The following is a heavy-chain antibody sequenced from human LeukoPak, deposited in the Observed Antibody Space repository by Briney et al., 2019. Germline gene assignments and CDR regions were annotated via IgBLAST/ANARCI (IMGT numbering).Heavy chain of an antibody. CDR1: GYTFTSYY. D-gene: IGHD3-9*01. J-gene: IGHJ4*02. Sequence: ASVKVSCKASGYTFTSYYMHWVRQAPGQGLEWMGIINPSGGSTSYAQKFQGRVTMTRDTSTSTVYMELSSLRSEDTAVYYCAREGGDILTGYYLPVSTRFYFDYWGQGTLVTVSS. CDR2: INPSGGST. V-gene: IGHV1-46*01. CDR3: AREGGDILTGYYLPVSTRFYFDY.